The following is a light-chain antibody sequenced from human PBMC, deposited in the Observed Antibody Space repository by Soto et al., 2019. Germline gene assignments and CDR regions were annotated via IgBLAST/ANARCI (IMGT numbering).Light chain of an antibody. CDR3: CSSADGIVV. Sequence: QSVLTHPTTVSGSPGQSITTSCTGTSSDIGSYSFVSWYQQHPGKAPKLMIYEGSKRPSGVSDRFSGSKSGSTASLTISGLRAEDEGDYYCCSSADGIVVFGGGTQLTVL. CDR2: EGS. J-gene: IGLJ2*01. CDR1: SSDIGSYSF. V-gene: IGLV2-23*01.